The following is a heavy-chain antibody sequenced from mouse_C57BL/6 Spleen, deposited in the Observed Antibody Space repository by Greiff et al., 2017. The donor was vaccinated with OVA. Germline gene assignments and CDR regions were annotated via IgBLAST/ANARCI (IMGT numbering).Heavy chain of an antibody. D-gene: IGHD4-1*01. J-gene: IGHJ4*01. Sequence: SGPVLVKPGASVKMSCKASGYTFTDYYMNWVKQSHGKSLEWIGVINPYNGGTSYNQKFKGKATLTVDKSSSTAYMELNSLTSEDSAVYYCARWDFGYYYAMDYWGQGTSVTVSS. CDR1: GYTFTDYY. CDR2: INPYNGGT. CDR3: ARWDFGYYYAMDY. V-gene: IGHV1-19*01.